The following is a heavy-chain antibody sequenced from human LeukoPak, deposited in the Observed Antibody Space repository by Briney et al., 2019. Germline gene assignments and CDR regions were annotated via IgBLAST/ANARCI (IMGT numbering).Heavy chain of an antibody. Sequence: ASVKVSCKASGYTFTGYYMHWVRQAPGQGLEWMGWINPNSGGTNYAQKFQGRVTMTRDTSISTAYMELSRLRSDDTAVYYCASLAQYGSSWYPAYYYYYYGMDVWGQGTTVTVSS. J-gene: IGHJ6*02. CDR1: GYTFTGYY. V-gene: IGHV1-2*02. CDR2: INPNSGGT. CDR3: ASLAQYGSSWYPAYYYYYYGMDV. D-gene: IGHD6-13*01.